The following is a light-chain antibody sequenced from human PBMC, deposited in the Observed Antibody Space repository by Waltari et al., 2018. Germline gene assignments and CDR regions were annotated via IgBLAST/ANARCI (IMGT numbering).Light chain of an antibody. CDR1: SSDVGGYNY. J-gene: IGLJ2*01. CDR3: CSYAGSYNLV. Sequence: QSALTQPRSVSGSPGQSVTISCTCTSSDVGGYNYVSRYQHHPGKAPKFMIYDVGERPCGVPDRFSGAKSGNTASLTISGLEAEDEADYYCCSYAGSYNLVFGGGTKLTVL. CDR2: DVG. V-gene: IGLV2-11*01.